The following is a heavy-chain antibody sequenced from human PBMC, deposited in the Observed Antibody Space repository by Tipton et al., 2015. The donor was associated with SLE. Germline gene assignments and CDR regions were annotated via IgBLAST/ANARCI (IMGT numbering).Heavy chain of an antibody. CDR1: GDSVTAGRYY. CDR2: ISYSETS. Sequence: TLSLTCSVSGDSVTAGRYYWSWIRQLPGKGLEWVGFISYSETSYYNPSLKSRVTISIDRSNNQFSLKLSSVTAADTAVYYCARGGFSGSYWRFFDYWGQGTLVTVSS. J-gene: IGHJ4*02. CDR3: ARGGFSGSYWRFFDY. V-gene: IGHV4-31*03. D-gene: IGHD1-26*01.